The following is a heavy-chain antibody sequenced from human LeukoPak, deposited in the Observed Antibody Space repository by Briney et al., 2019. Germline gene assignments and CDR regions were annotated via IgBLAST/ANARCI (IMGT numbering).Heavy chain of an antibody. CDR1: GFTFSSYA. CDR3: ARGRFGEQKPGDY. CDR2: ISSNGGST. Sequence: GGSLRLSCAASGFTFSSYAMHWVRQAPGKGLEYVSAISSNGGSTYNANSVKGRFTISRDNSKNTLYLQMGSLRAEDMAVYYCARGRFGEQKPGDYWGQGTLVTVSS. J-gene: IGHJ4*02. D-gene: IGHD3-10*01. V-gene: IGHV3-64*01.